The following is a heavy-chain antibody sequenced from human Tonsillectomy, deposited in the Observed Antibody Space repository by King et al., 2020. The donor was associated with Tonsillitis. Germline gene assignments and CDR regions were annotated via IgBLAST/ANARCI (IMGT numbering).Heavy chain of an antibody. D-gene: IGHD6-19*01. CDR3: VAVAGTGDDYYYGMDV. J-gene: IGHJ6*02. V-gene: IGHV1-69*01. Sequence: VQLVESGAEVKKPGSSVKVSCKASVGTFSSYAISWVRQAPGQGLEWMGGIIPIFCTANYAQKFQGRVTITGEESTSTAYMELSSLGSEDTAVYYCVAVAGTGDDYYYGMDVWGQGTTVTVSS. CDR2: IIPIFCTA. CDR1: VGTFSSYA.